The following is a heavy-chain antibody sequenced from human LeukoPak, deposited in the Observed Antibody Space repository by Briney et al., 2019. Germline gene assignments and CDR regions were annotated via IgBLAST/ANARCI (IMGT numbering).Heavy chain of an antibody. D-gene: IGHD3-10*01. CDR3: ARGPSRITMVRGVKNWFDP. CDR2: MNPNSGNT. CDR1: GYTFTSYD. Sequence: ASVKVSCMASGYTFTSYDLNWVRQATGQGLEWMGWMNPNSGNTGYAQKFQGRVTMTRNTSLSTAYMELSSLRSEDTAVYYCARGPSRITMVRGVKNWFDPWGQGTLVTVSS. J-gene: IGHJ5*02. V-gene: IGHV1-8*01.